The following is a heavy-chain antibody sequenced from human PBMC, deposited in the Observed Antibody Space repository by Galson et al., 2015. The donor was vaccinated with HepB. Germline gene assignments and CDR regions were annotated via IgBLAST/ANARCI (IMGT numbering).Heavy chain of an antibody. J-gene: IGHJ4*02. CDR1: GFTFSSYW. V-gene: IGHV3-33*08. CDR3: ARDRYCSGTSCSSRFDY. D-gene: IGHD2-2*01. CDR2: IWYDGSNK. Sequence: SLRLSCAASGFTFSSYWMHWARQAPGKGLEWVAVIWYDGSNKYYADSVKGRFTISRDNSKNMLYLQMNSLRDEDTAVYYCARDRYCSGTSCSSRFDYWGQGTLVTVSS.